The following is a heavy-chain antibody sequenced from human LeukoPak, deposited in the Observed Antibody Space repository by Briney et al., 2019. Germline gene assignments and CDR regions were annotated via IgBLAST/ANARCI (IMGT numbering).Heavy chain of an antibody. CDR3: AKCIMITFGGVIVSNWFDP. CDR2: IYSGGST. V-gene: IGHV3-66*01. CDR1: GFTVSSNY. Sequence: GGSLRLSCAASGFTVSSNYMSWVRQAPGKGLEWVSVIYSGGSTYYADSVKGRFTISRDNSKNTLYLQMNSLRSEDTAVYYCAKCIMITFGGVIVSNWFDPWGQGTLVTVSS. J-gene: IGHJ5*02. D-gene: IGHD3-16*02.